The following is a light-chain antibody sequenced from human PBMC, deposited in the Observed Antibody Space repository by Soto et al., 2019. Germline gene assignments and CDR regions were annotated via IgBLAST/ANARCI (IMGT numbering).Light chain of an antibody. CDR1: SSDVGGYNY. Sequence: QSVLTQPASVSGSPGQSITISCTGTSSDVGGYNYVSWYQQYPGRAPKLMIYDVTYRPSGVSNRFSASKSGNTASLTISGLQAEDEADYYCSSYRSSSIPCVFGPGTKLTVL. CDR2: DVT. CDR3: SSYRSSSIPCV. J-gene: IGLJ1*01. V-gene: IGLV2-14*03.